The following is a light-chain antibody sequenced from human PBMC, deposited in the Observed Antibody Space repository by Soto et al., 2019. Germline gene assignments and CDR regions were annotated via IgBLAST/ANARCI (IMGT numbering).Light chain of an antibody. CDR3: QQLNSYPYT. V-gene: IGKV1-9*01. CDR2: SAS. Sequence: DIQLTQSPSFLSASVGGRVTITCRASQGISSYLAWYQQKPGKAPKLLIYSASTLQSGVPSRFSGGGSGTEFTLTISSLQPEDFATYYCQQLNSYPYTSGQGTKLEIK. J-gene: IGKJ2*01. CDR1: QGISSY.